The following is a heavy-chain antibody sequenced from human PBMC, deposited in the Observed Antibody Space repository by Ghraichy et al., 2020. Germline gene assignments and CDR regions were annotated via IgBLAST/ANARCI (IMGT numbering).Heavy chain of an antibody. CDR3: ARGARGGRYFDWQPAYFDN. CDR1: GFTVSSNY. CDR2: IYSGGST. Sequence: GGSLRLSCAASGFTVSSNYMSWVRQAPGKGLEWGSVIYSGGSTNYADSVKGRFTISRENSKNTLYLQMNSLRAEDTAVYYCARGARGGRYFDWQPAYFDNWSQGTLVTVAS. V-gene: IGHV3-66*02. J-gene: IGHJ4*02. D-gene: IGHD3-9*01.